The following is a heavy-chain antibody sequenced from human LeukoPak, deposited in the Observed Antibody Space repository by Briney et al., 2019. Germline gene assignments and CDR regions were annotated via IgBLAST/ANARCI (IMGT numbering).Heavy chain of an antibody. D-gene: IGHD4-23*01. Sequence: PSETLSLTCAVYGGSFSGYYWSWIRQPPGKGLEWIGEINHSGSTNYNPSLKSRVTISVDTSKNQFSLKLSSVTAADTAVYYCARFSTVVRDADYWGQGTLVTVSS. V-gene: IGHV4-34*01. J-gene: IGHJ4*02. CDR1: GGSFSGYY. CDR3: ARFSTVVRDADY. CDR2: INHSGST.